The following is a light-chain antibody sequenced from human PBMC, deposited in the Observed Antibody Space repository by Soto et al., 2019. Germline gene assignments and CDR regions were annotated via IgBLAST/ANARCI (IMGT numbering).Light chain of an antibody. J-gene: IGKJ5*01. V-gene: IGKV3D-15*01. Sequence: VVMTQSPATLSVSPWEGATLSCRTSQTVNSNYLAWYQQKSGQAPRLLIYGISTRATGVPDRFSASGSGTEFTLTIRSLQPEDFAVYYCQQYTQWPITFGQGTRLEIK. CDR3: QQYTQWPIT. CDR1: QTVNSN. CDR2: GIS.